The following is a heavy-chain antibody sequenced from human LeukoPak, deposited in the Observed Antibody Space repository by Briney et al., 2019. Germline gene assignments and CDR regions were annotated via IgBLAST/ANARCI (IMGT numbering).Heavy chain of an antibody. Sequence: GESLKISCKGSGYSVNNYWIGWVRQMPGKGLEWMGIIYPADSDIRYSPSFQGQVTISADKSISTAYLQWSSLKASDTAMYYCAQAVAGPLYFQHWGQGTLVTVSS. V-gene: IGHV5-51*01. CDR2: IYPADSDI. CDR1: GYSVNNYW. CDR3: AQAVAGPLYFQH. D-gene: IGHD2-15*01. J-gene: IGHJ1*01.